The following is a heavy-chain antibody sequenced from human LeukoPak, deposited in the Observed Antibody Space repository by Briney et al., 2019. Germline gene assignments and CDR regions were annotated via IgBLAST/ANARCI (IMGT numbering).Heavy chain of an antibody. D-gene: IGHD5-24*01. Sequence: GGSLRLSCAASGFTFSSYSMNRVRQAPGKGLEWVSYISSSSTIYYADSVKGRFTISRDNAKNSLYLQMNSLGDEDTAVYYCARARPETRDGYHYWGQGTLVTVSS. CDR2: ISSSSTI. J-gene: IGHJ4*02. V-gene: IGHV3-48*02. CDR3: ARARPETRDGYHY. CDR1: GFTFSSYS.